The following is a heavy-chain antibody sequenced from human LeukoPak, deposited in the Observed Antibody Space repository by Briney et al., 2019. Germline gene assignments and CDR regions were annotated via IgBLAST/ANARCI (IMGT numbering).Heavy chain of an antibody. CDR2: ISWNSGSI. CDR1: GFTFDDYA. D-gene: IGHD4-17*01. CDR3: AKGLGLRQIVLDAFDI. Sequence: PGRSLRLSCAASGFTFDDYAMHWVRQAPGKGLEWVSGISWNSGSIGYAGSVKGRFTISRDNAKNSLYLQMNSLRAEDTALYYCAKGLGLRQIVLDAFDIWGQGTMVTVSS. J-gene: IGHJ3*02. V-gene: IGHV3-9*01.